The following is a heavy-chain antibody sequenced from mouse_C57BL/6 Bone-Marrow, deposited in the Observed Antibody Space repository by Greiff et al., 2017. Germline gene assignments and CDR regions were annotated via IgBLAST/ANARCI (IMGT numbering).Heavy chain of an antibody. Sequence: VQLQQSGAELMKPGASVKLSCKATGYTFTGYWIEWVKQRPGHGIEVIGEILPGSGSTNYNEKFKGKATFTADTSSNTSYMQLSSLTTDASAIYYCASGGDPAQGDYWGQGTSVTVSS. CDR2: ILPGSGST. CDR1: GYTFTGYW. CDR3: ASGGDPAQGDY. V-gene: IGHV1-9*01. D-gene: IGHD1-1*02. J-gene: IGHJ4*01.